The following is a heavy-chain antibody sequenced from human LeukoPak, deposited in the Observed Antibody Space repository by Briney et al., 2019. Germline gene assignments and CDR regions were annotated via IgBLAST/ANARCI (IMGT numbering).Heavy chain of an antibody. D-gene: IGHD2-15*01. V-gene: IGHV4-59*01. CDR3: ARDRVAGYFDL. Sequence: SETLSLTCTVSGGSISSYYWSWIRQPPGKGLEWIGYIYYSGSTNHNPSLKSRVTISVDTSKNQFSLKLSSVTAADTAVFYCARDRVAGYFDLWGRGTLVTVSS. CDR1: GGSISSYY. CDR2: IYYSGST. J-gene: IGHJ2*01.